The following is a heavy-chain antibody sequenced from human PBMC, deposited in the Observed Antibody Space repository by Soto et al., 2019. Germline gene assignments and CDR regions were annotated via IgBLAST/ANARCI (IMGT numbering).Heavy chain of an antibody. J-gene: IGHJ6*02. D-gene: IGHD3-10*01. Sequence: SVKVSCKASGGPYNSFAISWVRQAPGQGLEWIGGIIPVFGTATYAQKFKGRVTITAEESTGTAYMELSSLTSEDTAVYYCARFLGGAGSYYDGQNYNYYNGMDVWGQGSTVTVSS. CDR1: GGPYNSFA. CDR2: IIPVFGTA. V-gene: IGHV1-69*13. CDR3: ARFLGGAGSYYDGQNYNYYNGMDV.